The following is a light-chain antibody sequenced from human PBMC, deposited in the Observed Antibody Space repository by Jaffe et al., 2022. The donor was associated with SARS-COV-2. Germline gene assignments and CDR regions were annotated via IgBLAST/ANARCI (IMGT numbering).Light chain of an antibody. Sequence: DIVMTQSPLSLSVTPGEPASISCRSSQSLLHSNGYTYLDWYLQKPGQSPQLLIYLGSDRASGVPDRFSGSGSGTDFTLKISRVEAEDVGVYYCMQALQTPLTFGGGTKVEIK. CDR2: LGS. CDR1: QSLLHSNGYTY. J-gene: IGKJ4*01. CDR3: MQALQTPLT. V-gene: IGKV2-28*01.